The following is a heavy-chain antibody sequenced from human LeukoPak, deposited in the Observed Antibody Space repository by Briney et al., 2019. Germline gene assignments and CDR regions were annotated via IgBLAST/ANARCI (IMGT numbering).Heavy chain of an antibody. J-gene: IGHJ3*02. CDR1: GYSFTSYW. Sequence: RGESLKISCKGSGYSFTSYWIGWVRQMPGKGLEWMGIIYPGDSDTRYSPSFQGQVTISADKSISTAYLQWSSLKASDTAMYYCAIRIAARPDAFDIWGQGTMVTVSS. V-gene: IGHV5-51*01. CDR3: AIRIAARPDAFDI. CDR2: IYPGDSDT. D-gene: IGHD6-6*01.